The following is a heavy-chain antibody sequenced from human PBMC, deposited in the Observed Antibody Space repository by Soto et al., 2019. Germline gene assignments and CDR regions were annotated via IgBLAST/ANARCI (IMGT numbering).Heavy chain of an antibody. CDR1: GFTFSSYG. CDR3: ARDGSHGDYEGLDWFDP. Sequence: VQLVESGGGLVKPGGSLRLSCAASGFTFSSYGMHWVRQAPGKGLEWVAVIWYDGSNKYYADSVKGRFTISRDNSKNTLYLQMNSLRAEDTAVYYCARDGSHGDYEGLDWFDPWGQGTLVTVSS. D-gene: IGHD4-17*01. V-gene: IGHV3-33*01. CDR2: IWYDGSNK. J-gene: IGHJ5*02.